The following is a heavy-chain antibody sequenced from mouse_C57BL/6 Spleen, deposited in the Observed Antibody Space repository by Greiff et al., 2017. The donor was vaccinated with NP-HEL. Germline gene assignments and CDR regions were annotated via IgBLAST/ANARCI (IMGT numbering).Heavy chain of an antibody. CDR2: INPSSGYT. V-gene: IGHV1-7*01. CDR1: GYTFTSYW. Sequence: VQLQQSGAELAKPGASVKLSCKASGYTFTSYWMHWVKQRPGQGLEWIGYINPSSGYTKYNQKFKDKATLTADKSSSTAYMQLISLTYEDSAVYYCARSAYYSNYDFDYWGQGTTLTVSS. CDR3: ARSAYYSNYDFDY. D-gene: IGHD2-5*01. J-gene: IGHJ2*01.